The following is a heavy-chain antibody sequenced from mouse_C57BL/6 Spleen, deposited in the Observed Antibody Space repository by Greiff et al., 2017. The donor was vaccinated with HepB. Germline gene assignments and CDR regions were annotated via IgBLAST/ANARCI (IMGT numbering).Heavy chain of an antibody. CDR2: ILPGSGST. V-gene: IGHV1-9*01. CDR3: ARSSLKYYGSSYGFDY. CDR1: GYTFTGYW. Sequence: VQLVESGAELMKPGASVKLSCKATGYTFTGYWIEWVKQRPGHGLEWIGEILPGSGSTNYNEKFKGKATFTADTSSNTAYMQLSSLTTEDSAIYYCARSSLKYYGSSYGFDYWGQGTTLTVSS. D-gene: IGHD1-1*01. J-gene: IGHJ2*01.